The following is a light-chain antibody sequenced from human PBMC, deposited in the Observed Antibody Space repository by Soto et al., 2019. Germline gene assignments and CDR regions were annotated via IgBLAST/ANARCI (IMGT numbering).Light chain of an antibody. CDR1: QSVNSNY. CDR2: GAS. J-gene: IGKJ1*01. Sequence: EIVLTQSPGTLSLSPGERATLSCRASQSVNSNYLAWYQRKPGQAPRLLIYGASNRATDIPYRFSGSGSGTDFSLTITRLEEEDVAVYYCQQYDSTPPTFGQGTKVEVK. CDR3: QQYDSTPPT. V-gene: IGKV3-20*01.